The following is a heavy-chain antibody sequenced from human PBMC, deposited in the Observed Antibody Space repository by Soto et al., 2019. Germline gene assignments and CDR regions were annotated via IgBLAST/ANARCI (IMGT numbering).Heavy chain of an antibody. J-gene: IGHJ6*02. CDR2: MNPNSGNT. D-gene: IGHD3-10*01. Sequence: SXKVSCTASGYTXTSYDINWVRQATGQGLEWMGWMNPNSGNTGYQQQFQGRVTMTRNNSISTAYMELGSLRSEDTAVYYCCLAWFGKFDAWGQGTTVTVSS. CDR1: GYTXTSYD. CDR3: CLAWFGKFDA. V-gene: IGHV1-8*01.